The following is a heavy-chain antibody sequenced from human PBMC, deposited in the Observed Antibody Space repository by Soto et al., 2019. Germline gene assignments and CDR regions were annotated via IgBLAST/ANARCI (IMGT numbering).Heavy chain of an antibody. CDR2: IDHSGSS. J-gene: IGHJ5*02. CDR3: ASRLTYSPDNRGFYYNA. Sequence: QVQLQQWGAGLLKPSETLSLTCGVYGGSFSGYYWSWIRQPPGKGLEWIGEIDHSGSSKYSSSLKRRVTLSVDTSKTQSSLRLTPVTAAATAAYYCASRLTYSPDNRGFYYNAWGQGTLVSVSS. D-gene: IGHD3-22*01. V-gene: IGHV4-34*02. CDR1: GGSFSGYY.